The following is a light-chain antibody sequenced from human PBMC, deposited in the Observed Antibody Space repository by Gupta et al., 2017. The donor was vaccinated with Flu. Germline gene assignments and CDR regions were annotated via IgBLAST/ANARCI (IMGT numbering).Light chain of an antibody. CDR3: MQALQTPWYT. CDR1: QSLLHSNGYNY. Sequence: DTGMTQSPLSLPVTPGEPASISCRSSQSLLHSNGYNYLDWYLQKPGQSPQLLIYMGSNRASGVPDRFSGSGSGTDFTLKISRVEAEDVGVYYCMQALQTPWYTFGQGTKLEIK. J-gene: IGKJ2*01. V-gene: IGKV2-28*01. CDR2: MGS.